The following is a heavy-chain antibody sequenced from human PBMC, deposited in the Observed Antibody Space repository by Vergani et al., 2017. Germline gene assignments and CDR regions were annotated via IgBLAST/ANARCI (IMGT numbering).Heavy chain of an antibody. J-gene: IGHJ3*02. Sequence: QVQLQESGPGLVKPSETLSLTCPVSGGSISSYYWSWIRQPPGKGLEWIGYIYYSGSTNYNPPLKSRVTISVDTSKNQFSLKLSSVPAADTAVYYCARGWELWGPNAFDIWGQGTMVTVSS. CDR3: ARGWELWGPNAFDI. D-gene: IGHD1-26*01. CDR1: GGSISSYY. CDR2: IYYSGST. V-gene: IGHV4-59*01.